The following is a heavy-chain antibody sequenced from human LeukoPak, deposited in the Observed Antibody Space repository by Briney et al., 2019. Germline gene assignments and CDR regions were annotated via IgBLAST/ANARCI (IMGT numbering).Heavy chain of an antibody. CDR2: IKSKTDGGTT. J-gene: IGHJ4*02. D-gene: IGHD4-23*01. Sequence: GGSLRLSRAASGFTFSNAWMSWVRQAPGKGLEWVGRIKSKTDGGTTDYAAPVKGRFTISRDDSKNTLYLQMNSLKTEDTAVYYCTTERTVDYVGDYWGQGTLVTVSS. V-gene: IGHV3-15*01. CDR1: GFTFSNAW. CDR3: TTERTVDYVGDY.